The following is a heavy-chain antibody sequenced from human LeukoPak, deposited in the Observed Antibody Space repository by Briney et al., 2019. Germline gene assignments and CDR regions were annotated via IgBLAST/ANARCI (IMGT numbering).Heavy chain of an antibody. CDR2: MNPNSGNT. V-gene: IGHV1-8*01. Sequence: ASVKVSCNASGYTFTSYDINWVRQATGQGLEWMGWMNPNSGNTGYAQKFQGRVTMTRNTSISTAYMELSSLRSEDTAVYYCAFGSGPYWAFDIWGQGTMVTVSS. CDR3: AFGSGPYWAFDI. CDR1: GYTFTSYD. J-gene: IGHJ3*02. D-gene: IGHD2-15*01.